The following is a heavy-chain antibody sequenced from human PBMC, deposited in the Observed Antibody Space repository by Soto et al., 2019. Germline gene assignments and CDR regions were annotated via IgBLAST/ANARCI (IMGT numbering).Heavy chain of an antibody. CDR3: ARDPIMVRGVILYYYYGMDV. Sequence: LSLTCTVSGGSISSGGYYWSWIRQHPGKGLEWIGYIYYSGSTYYDPSLKSRVTISVDTSKNQFSLKLSSVTAADTAVYYCARDPIMVRGVILYYYYGMDVWGQGTTVTVSS. D-gene: IGHD3-10*01. J-gene: IGHJ6*02. CDR1: GGSISSGGYY. V-gene: IGHV4-31*03. CDR2: IYYSGST.